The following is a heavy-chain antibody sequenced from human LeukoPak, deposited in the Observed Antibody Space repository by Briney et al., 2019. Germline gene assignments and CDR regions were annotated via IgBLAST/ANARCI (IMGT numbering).Heavy chain of an antibody. V-gene: IGHV3-64*01. J-gene: IGHJ4*02. CDR1: GFTFSVYS. D-gene: IGHD3-16*01. CDR2: INPNGDST. Sequence: GGSLRLSCAGSGFTFSVYSMHWVRQAPGRGLEYVSAINPNGDSTYYANSVKGRFTISRDNSKNTLYLQMNSLRVEDTAVYYCATERARGSVTAGPDYWGQGTLVTVSS. CDR3: ATERARGSVTAGPDY.